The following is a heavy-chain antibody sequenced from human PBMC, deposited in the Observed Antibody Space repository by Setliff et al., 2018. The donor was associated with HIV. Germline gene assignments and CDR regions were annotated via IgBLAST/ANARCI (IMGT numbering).Heavy chain of an antibody. V-gene: IGHV1-18*01. J-gene: IGHJ4*02. CDR1: GYTFTSYG. Sequence: ASVKVSCKASGYTFTSYGISWVRQAPGQGLEWMGWISAYNDNTNYAQKLQGRVTMTADTSTSTAYMELRSLRSDDTALYYCARKPTGSPSDYWGQGTLVTVSS. CDR3: ARKPTGSPSDY. D-gene: IGHD2-2*01. CDR2: ISAYNDNT.